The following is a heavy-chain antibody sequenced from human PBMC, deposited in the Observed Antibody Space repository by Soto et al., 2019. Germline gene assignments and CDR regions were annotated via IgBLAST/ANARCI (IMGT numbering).Heavy chain of an antibody. V-gene: IGHV4-39*01. CDR2: IFYAGAT. J-gene: IGHJ6*02. CDR3: ARLDLAYYGLDV. CDR1: GASIDSKSYY. D-gene: IGHD3-9*01. Sequence: QLQLQESGPGLVKPSATLSLTCSVSGASIDSKSYYWAWIRQPPGKGLEWIGNIFYAGATYYSPSLETRLTICVDLSQTQCSLRLSSVTAADTALYYCARLDLAYYGLDVWGQGATILVSS.